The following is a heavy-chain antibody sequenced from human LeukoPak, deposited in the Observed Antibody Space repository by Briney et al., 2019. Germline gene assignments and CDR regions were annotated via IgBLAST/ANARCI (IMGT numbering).Heavy chain of an antibody. CDR3: ARDSSSYYFDY. J-gene: IGHJ4*02. D-gene: IGHD6-6*01. CDR2: IYTGGTT. CDR1: GFTFSSNA. V-gene: IGHV3-66*01. Sequence: GGSLRLSCSASGFTFSSNAMHWVRQAPGKGLEWVSIIYTGGTTHYADSLNDRFTISRDDSINTLYLQMDGLRAEDTAVYYCARDSSSYYFDYWGQGTLVTVSS.